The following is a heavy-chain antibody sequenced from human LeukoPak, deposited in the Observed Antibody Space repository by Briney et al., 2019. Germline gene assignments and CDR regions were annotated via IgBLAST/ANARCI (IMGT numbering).Heavy chain of an antibody. CDR3: VGGAPNWGFDY. CDR2: MSPKSGNT. Sequence: ASVKVSCKPSGYTFTSYDITWVRPAPGLGFEWMGWMSPKSGNTGYAQNFQGRVTMTRDTSISTAYMELSSLRSEDTAVYYCVGGAPNWGFDYWGQGTLVTVSS. V-gene: IGHV1-8*02. J-gene: IGHJ4*02. CDR1: GYTFTSYD. D-gene: IGHD7-27*01.